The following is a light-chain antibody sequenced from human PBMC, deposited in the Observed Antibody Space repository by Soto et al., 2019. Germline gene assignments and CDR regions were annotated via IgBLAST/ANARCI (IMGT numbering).Light chain of an antibody. J-gene: IGKJ1*01. CDR3: QQYGSSPCT. CDR2: DAS. Sequence: EVALTQSPGTLSLSPGARATHSCRASQNIANDYLTWYQQKPGQAPRVLIYDASTRATGIPDRFSGSGSGTDFTLTIIRLEPEDFAMYYCQQYGSSPCTFGQGTKVEI. V-gene: IGKV3-20*01. CDR1: QNIANDY.